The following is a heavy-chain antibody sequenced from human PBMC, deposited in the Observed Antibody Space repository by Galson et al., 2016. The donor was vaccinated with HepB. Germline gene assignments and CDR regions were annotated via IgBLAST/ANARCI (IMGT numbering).Heavy chain of an antibody. CDR1: GITFSRLV. CDR2: IGHDGTGK. J-gene: IGHJ3*01. V-gene: IGHV3-30-3*01. CDR3: SSAGRTSGRSDTFEF. D-gene: IGHD6-19*01. Sequence: SLRLSCATSGITFSRLVMHWVRQAPGKGLEWVAVIGHDGTGKIYADAVGGRFTISKDDSRSTLYLQMDSLAPEDTAVYFCSSAGRTSGRSDTFEFWSQGTMVTVSS.